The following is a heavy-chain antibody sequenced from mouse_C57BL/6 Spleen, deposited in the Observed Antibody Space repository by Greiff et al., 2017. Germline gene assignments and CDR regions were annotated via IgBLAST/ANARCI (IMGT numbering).Heavy chain of an antibody. CDR3: TRDAHYYAMDY. CDR2: ISSGGDYI. Sequence: EVQVVESGEGLVKPGGSLKLSCAASGFTFSSYAMSWVRQTPEKRLEWVAYISSGGDYIYYADTVKGRFTISRDNARNTLYLQMSSLKSEDTAMYYCTRDAHYYAMDYWGQGTSVTVSS. J-gene: IGHJ4*01. CDR1: GFTFSSYA. V-gene: IGHV5-9-1*02.